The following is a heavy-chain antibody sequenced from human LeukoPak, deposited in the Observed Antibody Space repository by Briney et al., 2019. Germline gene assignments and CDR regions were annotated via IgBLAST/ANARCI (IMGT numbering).Heavy chain of an antibody. J-gene: IGHJ4*02. CDR1: GYTFTDNF. CDR2: INPHTGGT. V-gene: IGHV1-2*02. CDR3: ARDNTSGYYADY. Sequence: ASVRVSCKASGYTFTDNFMQWVRQAPGRGLEWMGWINPHTGGTKYVERFQGRVTMTRDTSISTAYMEVRRLRSDDTAVYYCARDNTSGYYADYWGQGTLVTVSS. D-gene: IGHD3-22*01.